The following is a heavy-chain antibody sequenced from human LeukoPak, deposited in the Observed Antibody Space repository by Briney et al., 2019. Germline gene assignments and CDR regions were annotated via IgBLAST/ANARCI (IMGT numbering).Heavy chain of an antibody. CDR2: IRASDDST. Sequence: PGGTLRLSCAAFGFTFSSYGMSWVRQAPGKGLEWVSAIRASDDSTYYADSVKGRFTISRDNSKNTLYLQMNSLRAEDTAVYYCARQVGITIFSYYYYMDVWGKGTTVTISS. CDR3: ARQVGITIFSYYYYMDV. D-gene: IGHD3-9*01. CDR1: GFTFSSYG. J-gene: IGHJ6*03. V-gene: IGHV3-23*01.